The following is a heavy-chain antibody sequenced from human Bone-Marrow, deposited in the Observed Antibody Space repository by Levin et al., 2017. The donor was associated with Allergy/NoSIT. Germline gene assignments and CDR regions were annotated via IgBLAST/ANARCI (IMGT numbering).Heavy chain of an antibody. CDR2: ISSSSSYI. Sequence: SCAASGFTFSSYSMNWVRQAPGKGLEWVSSISSSSSYIYYADSVKGRFTISRDNAKNSLYLQMNSLRAEDTAVYYCARDTIYDFWSGYGADAFDIWGQGTMVTVSS. CDR3: ARDTIYDFWSGYGADAFDI. V-gene: IGHV3-21*01. J-gene: IGHJ3*02. CDR1: GFTFSSYS. D-gene: IGHD3-3*01.